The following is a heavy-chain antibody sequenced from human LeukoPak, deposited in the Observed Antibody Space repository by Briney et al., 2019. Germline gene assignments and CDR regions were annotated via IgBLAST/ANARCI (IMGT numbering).Heavy chain of an antibody. Sequence: SVKVSCKASGGAFSSYAISWVRQAPGQGLEWMGGIIPIFGTANYAQKFQGRVTITADESTSTAYMELSSLRSEDTAVYYCARDGRYFDWGTFDYWGQGTLVTVSS. CDR2: IIPIFGTA. CDR3: ARDGRYFDWGTFDY. V-gene: IGHV1-69*13. J-gene: IGHJ4*02. D-gene: IGHD3-9*01. CDR1: GGAFSSYA.